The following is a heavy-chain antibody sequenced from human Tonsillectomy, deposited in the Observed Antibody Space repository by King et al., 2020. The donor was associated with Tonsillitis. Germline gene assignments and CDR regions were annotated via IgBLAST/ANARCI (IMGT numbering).Heavy chain of an antibody. CDR2: VHSSGIS. V-gene: IGHV4-61*01. Sequence: VQLQESGPGLVKPSETLSLTCTVSAVSVSSSIYSWTWIRQPPGRTLEWIGSVHSSGISNCNPSLKSRVTISLDASKNQFSLKLHSVTAADTALYYCAAARGYTYGLFHYSGQRTPVTVSS. CDR3: AAARGYTYGLFHY. J-gene: IGHJ4*02. D-gene: IGHD5-18*01. CDR1: AVSVSSSIYS.